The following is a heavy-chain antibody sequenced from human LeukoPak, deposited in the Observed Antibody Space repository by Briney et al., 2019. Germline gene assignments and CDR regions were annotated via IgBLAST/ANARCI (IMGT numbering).Heavy chain of an antibody. Sequence: ASVKVSCKASGYTFTGYYMHWVRQAPGQGLEWMGWINPNSGGTNYAQKFQGRVTMTRDTSISTAYMELSRLRSDDTAVYYCARSRYSSGWYPIWGQGTMVTVSS. CDR2: INPNSGGT. CDR1: GYTFTGYY. D-gene: IGHD6-19*01. CDR3: ARSRYSSGWYPI. V-gene: IGHV1-2*02. J-gene: IGHJ3*02.